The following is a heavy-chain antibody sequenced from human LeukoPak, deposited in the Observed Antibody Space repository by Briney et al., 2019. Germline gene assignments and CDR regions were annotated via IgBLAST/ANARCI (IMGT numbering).Heavy chain of an antibody. V-gene: IGHV3-53*01. D-gene: IGHD3-3*01. J-gene: IGHJ4*02. CDR2: IYSGGST. CDR3: ARGPDFWSGYYYFDY. CDR1: GFTVSSNY. Sequence: PGGSLRLSCAASGFTVSSNYMSWVRQAPGKGLEWVSVIYSGGSTYYADSVKGRFTISRDSSKNTLYLQMNSLRAEDTAVYYCARGPDFWSGYYYFDYWGQGTLVTVSS.